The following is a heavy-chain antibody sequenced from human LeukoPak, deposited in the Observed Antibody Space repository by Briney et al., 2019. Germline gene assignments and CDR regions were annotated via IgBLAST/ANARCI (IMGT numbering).Heavy chain of an antibody. CDR1: GGSISSSGYQ. CDR2: IHQSGST. V-gene: IGHV4-39*07. J-gene: IGHJ4*02. D-gene: IGHD1-26*01. Sequence: SETLSLTCTVSGGSISSSGYQWGWIRQPPGKGLEWIGSIHQSGSTYYNPSLKSRVTISEDTSKKQFSLKVSSVTAADTAVYYCARGFRGASFDYWSQGTLVTVSS. CDR3: ARGFRGASFDY.